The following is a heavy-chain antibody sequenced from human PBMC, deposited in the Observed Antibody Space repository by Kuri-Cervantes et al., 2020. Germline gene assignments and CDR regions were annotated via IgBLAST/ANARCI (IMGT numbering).Heavy chain of an antibody. Sequence: SVKVSCKASGFTFSSSAVQWVRQARGQRLEWIGWIVVGSGNTNYAQKFQERVTIRRDMSTSTAYMELRSLRSDDTAVYYCARDERFGEPPRWGQGTLVTVSS. CDR2: IVVGSGNT. V-gene: IGHV1-58*01. CDR3: ARDERFGEPPR. D-gene: IGHD3-10*01. J-gene: IGHJ4*02. CDR1: GFTFSSSA.